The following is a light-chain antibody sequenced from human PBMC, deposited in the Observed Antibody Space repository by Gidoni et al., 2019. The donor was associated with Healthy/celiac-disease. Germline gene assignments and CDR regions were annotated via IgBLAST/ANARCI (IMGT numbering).Light chain of an antibody. CDR2: AAS. CDR3: QQSYSTPQT. J-gene: IGKJ1*01. V-gene: IGKV1-39*01. CDR1: QSISSY. Sequence: DSQMTQSPSSLSASVGDRVTITFRASQSISSYVNWYQQKPGKAPKLLIYAASSLQSGVPSRFSGSGSGTDFTLTISSLQPKDFATYYCQQSYSTPQTFGQGTKVEIK.